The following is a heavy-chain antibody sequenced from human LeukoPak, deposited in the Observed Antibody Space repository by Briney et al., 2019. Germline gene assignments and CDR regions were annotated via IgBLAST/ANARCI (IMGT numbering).Heavy chain of an antibody. CDR2: INHSGST. CDR3: ARGLRFLEWFPLDY. D-gene: IGHD3-3*01. J-gene: IGHJ4*02. Sequence: SETLSLTCAVYGGSFSGYYWSWIRQPPGKGLEWIGEINHSGSTNYNLSLKSRVTISVDTSKNQFSLKLSSVTAADTAVYYCARGLRFLEWFPLDYWGQGTLVTVCS. CDR1: GGSFSGYY. V-gene: IGHV4-34*01.